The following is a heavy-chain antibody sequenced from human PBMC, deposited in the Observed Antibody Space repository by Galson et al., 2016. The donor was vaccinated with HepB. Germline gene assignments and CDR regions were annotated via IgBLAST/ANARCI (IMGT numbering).Heavy chain of an antibody. Sequence: LSLTCIVSGSSISSSTYYWGWIRQPPGKGLDWIGSIYYSGTTYFNPSLTSRVTISVDKSKNQVSLKLSSVIAADTAVYYCARGFGGGGLGYWGQGTLVTVSS. CDR1: GSSISSSTYY. D-gene: IGHD3-16*01. CDR2: IYYSGTT. V-gene: IGHV4-39*07. CDR3: ARGFGGGGLGY. J-gene: IGHJ4*02.